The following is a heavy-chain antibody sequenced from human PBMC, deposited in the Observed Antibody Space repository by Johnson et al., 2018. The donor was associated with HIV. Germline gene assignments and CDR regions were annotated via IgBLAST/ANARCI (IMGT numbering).Heavy chain of an antibody. V-gene: IGHV3-66*02. Sequence: VQLVESGGGLVQPGGSLRLSCAASGFTVSSNYMSWVRQAPGKGLEWVSFIYDGGTTYYADSVMGRFTISRDNSKNTLYLQMNSLRAEDTALYYCAKEVGATPYAAFDIWGQGTMVTVSS. J-gene: IGHJ3*02. CDR2: IYDGGTT. CDR3: AKEVGATPYAAFDI. CDR1: GFTVSSNY. D-gene: IGHD1-26*01.